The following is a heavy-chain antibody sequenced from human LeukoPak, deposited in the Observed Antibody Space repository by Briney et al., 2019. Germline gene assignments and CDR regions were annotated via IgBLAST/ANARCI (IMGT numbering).Heavy chain of an antibody. CDR1: GFTVSSNY. J-gene: IGHJ4*02. D-gene: IGHD6-19*01. CDR3: ARDPRSGIAVAGYDY. Sequence: PGGSLRLSCAASGFTVSSNYMSWVRQAPGKGLEWVSVIYSGGSTYYADSVKGRFTISRDNSRNTLYLQMNSLRAEDTAVYYCARDPRSGIAVAGYDYWGQGTLVTVSS. V-gene: IGHV3-66*02. CDR2: IYSGGST.